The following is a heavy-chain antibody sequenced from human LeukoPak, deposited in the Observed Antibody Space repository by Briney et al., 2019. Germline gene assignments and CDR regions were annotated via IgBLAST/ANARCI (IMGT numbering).Heavy chain of an antibody. CDR2: IYDSGST. CDR3: ARDGRGIDY. CDR1: GGSISSGDYY. Sequence: SETLSLTCTVSGGSISSGDYYWSWIRQPPGKGLEWIGSIYDSGSTYSNPSLKSRLTISVDTSKNQFSLKLSSVTAADTAVYYCARDGRGIDYWGQGTLVTVSS. J-gene: IGHJ4*02. D-gene: IGHD3-10*01. V-gene: IGHV4-39*07.